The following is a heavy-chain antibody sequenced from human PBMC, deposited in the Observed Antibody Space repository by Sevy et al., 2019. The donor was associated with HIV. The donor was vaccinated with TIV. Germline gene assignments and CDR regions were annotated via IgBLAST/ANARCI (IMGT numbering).Heavy chain of an antibody. V-gene: IGHV3-15*01. Sequence: GGSLRLSCPASGFTLSNAWMSWVRQAPGKGLEWVGRIKGKIYDGTIDDAAPVKGRFSISRDDSKNTLYLQMNSLKTEDTAVYYCTTTSWSQEDYYNYWGQGTLVTVSS. D-gene: IGHD2-2*01. CDR3: TTTSWSQEDYYNY. CDR2: IKGKIYDGTI. J-gene: IGHJ4*02. CDR1: GFTLSNAW.